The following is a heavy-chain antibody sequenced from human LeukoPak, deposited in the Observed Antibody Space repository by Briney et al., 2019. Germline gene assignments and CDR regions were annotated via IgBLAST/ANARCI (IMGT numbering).Heavy chain of an antibody. CDR1: GYAFISYD. Sequence: ASVKVSCKASGYAFISYDINWVRQATGQGLEWVGYMNPNSGNTGYVQKFQGRVTITKNTSITTAYMELSSLRSEDTAVYYCAREGFDYWGQGTLVTVSS. J-gene: IGHJ4*02. CDR2: MNPNSGNT. V-gene: IGHV1-8*01. CDR3: AREGFDY.